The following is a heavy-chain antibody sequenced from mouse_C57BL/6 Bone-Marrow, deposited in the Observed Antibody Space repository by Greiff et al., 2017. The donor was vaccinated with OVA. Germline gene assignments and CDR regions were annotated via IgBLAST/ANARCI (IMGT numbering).Heavy chain of an antibody. Sequence: VQLQQSGAELVKPGASVKISCKASGYAFSSYWMNWVKQRPGKGLEWIGQIYPGDGDTNYHGKFKGKATLTADKSSSADYMQLSSLTSEDAAVYFCARHGYYVFAYWGQGTLVTVSA. J-gene: IGHJ3*01. V-gene: IGHV1-80*01. CDR1: GYAFSSYW. CDR2: IYPGDGDT. D-gene: IGHD2-3*01. CDR3: ARHGYYVFAY.